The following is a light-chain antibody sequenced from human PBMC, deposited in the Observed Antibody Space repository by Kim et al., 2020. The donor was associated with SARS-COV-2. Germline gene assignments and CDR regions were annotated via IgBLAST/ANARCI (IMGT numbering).Light chain of an antibody. CDR3: QQYHSPWT. CDR1: QSVSSSH. CDR2: GAS. Sequence: EIVLTQSPGTLSLSPGERATLSCRASQSVSSSHLAWYQQKSGQAPRLLIYGASSRATGIPDRFSGSGSGTDFTLTIRRLEPGDFAVYYCQQYHSPWTFGQGTKVDIK. J-gene: IGKJ1*01. V-gene: IGKV3-20*01.